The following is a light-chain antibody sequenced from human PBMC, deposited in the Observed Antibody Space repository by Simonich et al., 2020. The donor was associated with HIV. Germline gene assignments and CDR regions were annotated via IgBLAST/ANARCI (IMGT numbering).Light chain of an antibody. V-gene: IGLV2-8*01. Sequence: QSAPTQPPSASGSPGQSVTISCTGTSSDVGAYNFVSWYQPQPGKAPKLMIYEVTKRPSGVPDRCSGSKSGNTAALTVAGLQAEDEADYYCSSYAGSNNLVFGGGTKLTVL. CDR1: SSDVGAYNF. J-gene: IGLJ3*02. CDR2: EVT. CDR3: SSYAGSNNLV.